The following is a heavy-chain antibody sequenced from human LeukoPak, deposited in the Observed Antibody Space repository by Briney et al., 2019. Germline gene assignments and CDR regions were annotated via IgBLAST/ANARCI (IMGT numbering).Heavy chain of an antibody. CDR1: GFTFSSYA. CDR2: ISYDGSNK. CDR3: ARDRGRIAAAATGGDY. Sequence: GGSLRLSCAASGFTFSSYAMHWVRRAPGKGLEWVAVISYDGSNKYYADSVKGRFTISRDNSKNTLYLQMNSLRAEDTAVYYCARDRGRIAAAATGGDYWGQGTLVTVSS. D-gene: IGHD6-13*01. V-gene: IGHV3-30-3*01. J-gene: IGHJ4*02.